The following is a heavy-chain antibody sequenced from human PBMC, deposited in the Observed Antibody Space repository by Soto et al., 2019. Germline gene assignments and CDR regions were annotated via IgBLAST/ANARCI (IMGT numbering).Heavy chain of an antibody. J-gene: IGHJ3*02. CDR3: ARRCGSGSYCVAFDI. D-gene: IGHD1-26*01. CDR1: GGSISSSNW. Sequence: QVQLQESGPGLVKPSGTLSLTCAVSGGSISSSNWWSWVRQPPGKGLGWSGESYNCGNTNYNPSLKTRVTIRVDKSKNQFSLKLSSVTGADTAVYYCARRCGSGSYCVAFDIWGQGTMVTVSS. CDR2: SYNCGNT. V-gene: IGHV4-4*02.